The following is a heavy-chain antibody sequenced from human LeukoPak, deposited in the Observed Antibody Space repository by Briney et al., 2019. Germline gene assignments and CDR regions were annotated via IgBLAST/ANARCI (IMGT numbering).Heavy chain of an antibody. Sequence: GGSLRLSCAASGFTFSGYSMTWVRQAPGRGLEWVSAISGSGGATYYADSVKGRFTISRDNSKDTLYLQLTSLRAEDTAVYYCAKERDSYGYYDYWGQGTLVTVSS. CDR2: ISGSGGAT. V-gene: IGHV3-23*01. J-gene: IGHJ4*02. D-gene: IGHD5-18*01. CDR3: AKERDSYGYYDY. CDR1: GFTFSGYS.